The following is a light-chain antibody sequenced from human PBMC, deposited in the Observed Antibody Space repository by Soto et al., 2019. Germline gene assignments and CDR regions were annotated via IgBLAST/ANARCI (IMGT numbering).Light chain of an antibody. CDR2: GAS. CDR3: HQYGSSPYT. CDR1: QSVSSSY. V-gene: IGKV3-20*01. J-gene: IGKJ2*01. Sequence: EIVLTQSPGTLSLSPGERATLCCRASQSVSSSYLAWYQQKPGQAPRLLIYGASSRATGIPDRFSGSGSGTDFTLTISRLEPEDFAVYYCHQYGSSPYTFGQGTKLEIK.